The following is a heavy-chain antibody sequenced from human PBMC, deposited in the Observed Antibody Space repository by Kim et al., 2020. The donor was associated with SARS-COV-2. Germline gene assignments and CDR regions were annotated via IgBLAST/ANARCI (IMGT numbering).Heavy chain of an antibody. CDR3: ARGSTDGSSFDY. Sequence: SETLSLTCTVSGGSISSSSYYWGWIRQPPGKGLEWIGSIYYSGSTYYNPSLKSRVTISVDTSKNQFSLKLSSVTAADTAVYYCARGSTDGSSFDYWGQGT. J-gene: IGHJ4*02. CDR2: IYYSGST. CDR1: GGSISSSSYY. D-gene: IGHD1-1*01. V-gene: IGHV4-39*07.